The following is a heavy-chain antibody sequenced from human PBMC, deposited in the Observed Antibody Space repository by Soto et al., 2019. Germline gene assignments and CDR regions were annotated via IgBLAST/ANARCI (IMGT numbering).Heavy chain of an antibody. J-gene: IGHJ3*02. CDR1: GFTFSGSA. V-gene: IGHV3-73*01. D-gene: IGHD3-3*01. CDR3: TSPYYDFWSGYRGDAFDI. CDR2: IRSKANSYAT. Sequence: VQLVESGGGLVQPGGSLKLSCAASGFTFSGSAMHWVRQASGKGLEWVGRIRSKANSYATAYAASVKGRFTISRDDSKNTAYLQMNSLKTEDTAVYYCTSPYYDFWSGYRGDAFDIWGQGTMVTVSS.